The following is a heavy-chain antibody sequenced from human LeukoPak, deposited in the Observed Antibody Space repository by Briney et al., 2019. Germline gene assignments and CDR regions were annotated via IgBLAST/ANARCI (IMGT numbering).Heavy chain of an antibody. Sequence: GASVKVSCTVSGYTLTELSMHWVRQAPGKGLEWMGGFAPEDGKTIYAQKFQGRVTMTEDTSTDTAYMELSSLRSEDTAVYYCATYLPDGYGDYAYYWGQGTLVTVSS. V-gene: IGHV1-24*01. CDR1: GYTLTELS. D-gene: IGHD4-17*01. J-gene: IGHJ4*02. CDR3: ATYLPDGYGDYAYY. CDR2: FAPEDGKT.